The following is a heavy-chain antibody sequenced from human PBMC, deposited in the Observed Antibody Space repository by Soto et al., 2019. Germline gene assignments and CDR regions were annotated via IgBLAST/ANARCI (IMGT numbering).Heavy chain of an antibody. CDR3: AVSIGARYFDY. CDR1: GGSISSGDYY. V-gene: IGHV4-30-4*01. CDR2: IYYSGST. Sequence: QVQLQESGPGLVKPSQTLSLTCTVSGGSISSGDYYWSWIRQPPGKGLEWIGYIYYSGSTYYNPSLKSRFTIPADTSKNQCPLKLGSVTAADPAVYYCAVSIGARYFDYWGQGTLVTVSS. J-gene: IGHJ4*02. D-gene: IGHD6-6*01.